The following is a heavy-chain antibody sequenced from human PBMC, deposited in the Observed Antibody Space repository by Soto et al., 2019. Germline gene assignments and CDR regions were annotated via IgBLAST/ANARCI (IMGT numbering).Heavy chain of an antibody. CDR2: IYYNGNT. Sequence: PSETLSLTCTVSGGSISNHYWIWIRQPPGKGLEWIGYIYYNGNTNYNPSLKSRVTMSVDTSKNQFSLKLSSVTAADTAVYYCARSNWYSEYWGQGTLVTVSS. J-gene: IGHJ4*02. D-gene: IGHD7-27*01. CDR3: ARSNWYSEY. CDR1: GGSISNHY. V-gene: IGHV4-59*11.